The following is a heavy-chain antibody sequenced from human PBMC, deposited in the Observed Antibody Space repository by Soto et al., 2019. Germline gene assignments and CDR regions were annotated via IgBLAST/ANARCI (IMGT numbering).Heavy chain of an antibody. J-gene: IGHJ5*02. Sequence: QVQLVQSGAEVKKPGSSVKVSCKASGGSFNPYAVNWVRQAPGQGLEWMGRIIPVFGSTDYAPKFLGRVTITADTSTTTVYMGLTSLRSADTAVYYCATAGPSKVGATRALTSWGQGTLVTVSS. CDR1: GGSFNPYA. CDR2: IIPVFGST. D-gene: IGHD1-26*01. V-gene: IGHV1-69*06. CDR3: ATAGPSKVGATRALTS.